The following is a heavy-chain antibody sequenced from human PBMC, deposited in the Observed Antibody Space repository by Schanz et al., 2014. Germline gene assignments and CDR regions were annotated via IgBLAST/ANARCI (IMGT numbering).Heavy chain of an antibody. V-gene: IGHV3-23*01. CDR1: GFTFRVFA. J-gene: IGHJ4*02. CDR3: AKRNHDMQSLPLDY. CDR2: ITGSGAT. Sequence: VQLLESGGGLVQPGGSLRLSCAASGFTFRVFAMNWVRQAPGKGLEWVSIITGSGATYYADSIKGRFTISRDNSKNTLYLQMNSLNDENTAVYYCAKRNHDMQSLPLDYWGQGTLVIVSS. D-gene: IGHD3-9*01.